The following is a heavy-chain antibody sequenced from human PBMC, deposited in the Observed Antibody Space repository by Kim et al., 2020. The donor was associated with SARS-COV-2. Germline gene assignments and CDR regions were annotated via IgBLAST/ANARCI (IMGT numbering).Heavy chain of an antibody. D-gene: IGHD3-9*01. CDR1: GYTFTSYY. Sequence: ASVKVSCKASGYTFTSYYMHWVRQAPGQGLEWMGIINPSGGSTTYAQKFQGRVTMTRDTSTSTVYMELSSLRSEDTAVYHCARGGVLDWLTFDDWGQGTPVTVSS. V-gene: IGHV1-46*01. CDR2: INPSGGST. CDR3: ARGGVLDWLTFDD. J-gene: IGHJ4*02.